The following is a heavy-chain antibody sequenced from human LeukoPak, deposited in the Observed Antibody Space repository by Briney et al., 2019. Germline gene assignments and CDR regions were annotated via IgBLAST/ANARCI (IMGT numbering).Heavy chain of an antibody. CDR1: GGSISSSSYY. J-gene: IGHJ6*02. CDR2: IYYSGST. Sequence: PSETLSLTCTVSGGSISSSSYYWGWIRQPPGRGLEWIGSIYYSGSTYNNPSLKSRVTISVDTSKNQFSLKLSSVTAADTAVYYCARRGKVYYYGMDVWGQGTTVTVSS. V-gene: IGHV4-39*01. CDR3: ARRGKVYYYGMDV.